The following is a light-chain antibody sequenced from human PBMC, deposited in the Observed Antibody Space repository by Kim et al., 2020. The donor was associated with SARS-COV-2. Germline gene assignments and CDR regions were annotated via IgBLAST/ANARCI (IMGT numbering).Light chain of an antibody. CDR3: HQYGGSST. CDR2: GAS. CDR1: QSVSSSY. J-gene: IGKJ1*01. Sequence: PGERATLSCRASQSVSSSYLAWYQQKPGQAPRLLISGASSRATGMPDRFSGSGSGTDFTLTISRLEPEDFAVYYCHQYGGSSTFGQGTKVDI. V-gene: IGKV3-20*01.